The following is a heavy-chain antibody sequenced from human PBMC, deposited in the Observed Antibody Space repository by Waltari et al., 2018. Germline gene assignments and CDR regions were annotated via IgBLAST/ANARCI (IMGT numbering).Heavy chain of an antibody. D-gene: IGHD3-10*01. Sequence: QVQLLQFGTEVKKTGASVKVSCNVSGYSLSDLSIHWVRQTPGKGLEWVGGFDTQDAETKDAKKVQGRVTMTEDTSTYIAYMEWTNLRSDYPASYYWATGAFGGGLIRGGHFNYWGQGTLVHVSS. CDR1: GYSLSDLS. CDR2: FDTQDAET. CDR3: ATGAFGGGLIRGGHFNY. J-gene: IGHJ4*02. V-gene: IGHV1-24*01.